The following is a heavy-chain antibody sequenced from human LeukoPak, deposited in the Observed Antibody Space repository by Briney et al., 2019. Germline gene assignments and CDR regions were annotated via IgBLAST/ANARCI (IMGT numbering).Heavy chain of an antibody. D-gene: IGHD5-18*01. V-gene: IGHV4-39*01. Sequence: QLQLQESGPGLVQPSETLSLTCTISSGSISSSSYYWGWIRQPPGKGLEWSGSIYYNGRTSYNPSLKSRVTMSVDTSKNQFSLKLSSLTATDTAVYYCARHQPWDTTMGPVMDVWGQGTTVTVSS. CDR1: SGSISSSSYY. CDR2: IYYNGRT. CDR3: ARHQPWDTTMGPVMDV. J-gene: IGHJ6*02.